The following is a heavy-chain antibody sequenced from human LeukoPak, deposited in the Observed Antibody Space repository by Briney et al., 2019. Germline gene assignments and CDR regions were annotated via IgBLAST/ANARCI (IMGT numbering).Heavy chain of an antibody. CDR3: AILPWGRDGYNSADY. D-gene: IGHD5-24*01. CDR1: GFTFSSYG. Sequence: GRSLRLSCAASGFTFSSYGMHWVRQAPGKGLEWVAVISYDGSNKYYADSVKGRFTISRDNSKNTLYLQMNSLRAEDTAVYYCAILPWGRDGYNSADYWGQGTLVTVSS. V-gene: IGHV3-30*03. J-gene: IGHJ4*02. CDR2: ISYDGSNK.